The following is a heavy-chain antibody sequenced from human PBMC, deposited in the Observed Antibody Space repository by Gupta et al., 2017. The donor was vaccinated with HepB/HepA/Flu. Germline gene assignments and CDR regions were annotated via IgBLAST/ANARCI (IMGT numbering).Heavy chain of an antibody. Sequence: QVQLQESGPGLVKPSGTLSLTCTVSGRSTSSSTYSWGWIRQPPGKGLEWIGTISYNGVTFYKPSLKRRLTVSMDRSKNQFSLKLDSVTAADTVVYFCARQWVVPAPGAQFDHWGQGMLVTVSS. CDR3: ARQWVVPAPGAQFDH. V-gene: IGHV4-39*01. CDR2: ISYNGVT. D-gene: IGHD2-15*01. CDR1: GRSTSSSTYS. J-gene: IGHJ4*02.